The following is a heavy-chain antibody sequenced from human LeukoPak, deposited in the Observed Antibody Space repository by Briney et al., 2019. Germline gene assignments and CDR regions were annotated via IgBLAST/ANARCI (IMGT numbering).Heavy chain of an antibody. D-gene: IGHD2-21*02. J-gene: IGHJ5*02. CDR1: GFTFPTYA. CDR3: ARVRGVGTHIWLLPWNL. V-gene: IGHV3-23*01. CDR2: ISGGAAGT. Sequence: PGGSLRLSCAASGFTFPTYAMAWVRQAPGKGLEWVSSISGGAAGTYYAPSVKGRFTVSRDNDKNALYRQMDGLTAADTALYYCARVRGVGTHIWLLPWNLWGQGTLVSVSS.